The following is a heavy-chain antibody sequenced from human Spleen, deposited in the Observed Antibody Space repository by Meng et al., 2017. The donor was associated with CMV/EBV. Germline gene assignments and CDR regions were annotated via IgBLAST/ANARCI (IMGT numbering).Heavy chain of an antibody. CDR3: ARNQAPYYYDSSGYYWAWYFDL. V-gene: IGHV3-11*01. J-gene: IGHJ2*01. Sequence: FYMNWSRQAPGKGLEWVSYISNTGTTMSYADSVRGRFTISRDNAKNSFYLQMDNLGPEDTAVYFCARNQAPYYYDSSGYYWAWYFDLWGRGTLVTVSS. CDR2: ISNTGTTM. D-gene: IGHD3-22*01. CDR1: FY.